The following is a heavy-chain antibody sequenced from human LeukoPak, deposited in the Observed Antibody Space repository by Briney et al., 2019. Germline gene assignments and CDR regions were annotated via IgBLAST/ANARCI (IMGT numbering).Heavy chain of an antibody. CDR2: ISAYNGNT. Sequence: ASVKVSCKASGYTFTSYGISWVRQAPGQGLEWMGWISAYNGNTNYAQKLQGRVTMTTDTSMSTAYMELRSLRSDDTAVYYCARVDTMVRGVIWFFDYWGQGTLVTVSS. V-gene: IGHV1-18*01. D-gene: IGHD3-10*01. CDR1: GYTFTSYG. J-gene: IGHJ4*02. CDR3: ARVDTMVRGVIWFFDY.